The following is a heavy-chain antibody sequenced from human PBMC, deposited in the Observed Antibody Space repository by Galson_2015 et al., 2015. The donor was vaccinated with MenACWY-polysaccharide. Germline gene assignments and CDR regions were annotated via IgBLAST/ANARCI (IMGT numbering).Heavy chain of an antibody. D-gene: IGHD2-2*01. CDR3: AGRYCSTTSCSRNFDY. V-gene: IGHV4-34*01. J-gene: IGHJ4*03. Sequence: LSLTCAVYGGSFSGYYWSWIRQPPGKGLEWIGEINHSGSTNYNPSLKSRVTISVDTSKNQFSLKLSSVTAADTAVYYCAGRYCSTTSCSRNFDYWGHGTLVTVSS. CDR2: INHSGST. CDR1: GGSFSGYY.